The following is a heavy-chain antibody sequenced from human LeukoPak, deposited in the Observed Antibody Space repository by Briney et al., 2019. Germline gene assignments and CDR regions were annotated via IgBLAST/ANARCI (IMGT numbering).Heavy chain of an antibody. CDR1: GFTFDDYG. CDR2: INWNGGST. V-gene: IGHV3-20*04. Sequence: GGSLRLSCAASGFTFDDYGMSWVRQAPGKGLEWVSGINWNGGSTGYADSVKGRFTISRDNAKYSLYLQMNSLRAEDTALFYCARRRVTLVRGVDITSYYFDYWGQGTLVTVSS. CDR3: ARRRVTLVRGVDITSYYFDY. D-gene: IGHD3-10*01. J-gene: IGHJ4*02.